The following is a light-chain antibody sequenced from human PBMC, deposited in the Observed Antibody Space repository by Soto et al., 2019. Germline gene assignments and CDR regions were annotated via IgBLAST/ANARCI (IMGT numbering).Light chain of an antibody. J-gene: IGKJ1*01. CDR2: GAS. Sequence: EIVLTQSPGTLSLSPGERSTLSCRASQSVSNNYLAWYQQKPGQAPRLLIYGASNRATGIPARFSASGSGTDFTLTISDVQPEDFALYYCHQRQSWPRTFGQGTTVDIK. V-gene: IGKV3-11*01. CDR1: QSVSNNY. CDR3: HQRQSWPRT.